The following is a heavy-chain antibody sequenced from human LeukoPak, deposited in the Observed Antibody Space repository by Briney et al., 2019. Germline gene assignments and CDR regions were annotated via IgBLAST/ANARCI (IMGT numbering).Heavy chain of an antibody. CDR1: GFTFSSYW. CDR3: ARVEANILSYY. V-gene: IGHV3-7*01. J-gene: IGHJ4*02. Sequence: GSLRLSCAASGFTFSSYWMSWVRQAPWKGLERVANIKQDGSEKYYVDSVKGRFTISRDNAKNSLYLQMNSLRAEDTAVYYCARVEANILSYYWGQGTLVTVSS. CDR2: IKQDGSEK. D-gene: IGHD3-10*01.